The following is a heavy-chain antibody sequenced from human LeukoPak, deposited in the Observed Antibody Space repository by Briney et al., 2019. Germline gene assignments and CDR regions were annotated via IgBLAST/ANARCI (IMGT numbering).Heavy chain of an antibody. D-gene: IGHD3-22*01. V-gene: IGHV4-30-4*01. CDR1: GGSISSGDYY. CDR3: AIYDSSGYYPLLDY. CDR2: IYYSGST. J-gene: IGHJ4*02. Sequence: SQTLSLTCTVSGGSISSGDYYWSWIRQPPGKGLEWIGYIYYSGSTYYNPSLKSRVTISVYTSKNQFSLKLSSVTAADTAVYYCAIYDSSGYYPLLDYWGQGTLVTVSS.